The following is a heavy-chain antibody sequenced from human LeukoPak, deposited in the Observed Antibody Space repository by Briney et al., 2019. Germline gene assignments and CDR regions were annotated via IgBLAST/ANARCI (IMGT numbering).Heavy chain of an antibody. V-gene: IGHV3-21*01. Sequence: GGSLRLSCAASGFTFINYSMNWVRQAPGKGLEWVSSISSTSSFIYYADSLKGRITISRDSAKNSLYLQMNSLRAEDTAVYYCASAGTSYGDQFFDYWGQGTLVTVSS. CDR1: GFTFINYS. D-gene: IGHD4-17*01. CDR3: ASAGTSYGDQFFDY. J-gene: IGHJ4*02. CDR2: ISSTSSFI.